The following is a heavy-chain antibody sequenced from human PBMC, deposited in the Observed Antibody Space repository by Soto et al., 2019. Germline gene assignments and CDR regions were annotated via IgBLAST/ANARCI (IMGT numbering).Heavy chain of an antibody. Sequence: GGSLRLSCXVSGFTFSSFWMHWVRQAPGEGLVWVSRINTDGSSTSYADSVKGRFTISRDNAKNTLYLQMNSLRVEDTAMYYCAKRGVDTFGLSYWGQGTLVTVSS. D-gene: IGHD3-10*01. J-gene: IGHJ4*02. CDR3: AKRGVDTFGLSY. CDR2: INTDGSST. V-gene: IGHV3-74*01. CDR1: GFTFSSFW.